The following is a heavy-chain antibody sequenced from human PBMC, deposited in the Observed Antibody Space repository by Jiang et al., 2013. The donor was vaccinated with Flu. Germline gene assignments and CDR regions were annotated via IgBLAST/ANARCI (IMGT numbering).Heavy chain of an antibody. J-gene: IGHJ4*02. CDR3: ARGSLAGEFDY. CDR2: TYFGSKWFT. CDR1: GDSVSSTNAV. Sequence: QTLSLTCAISGDSVSSTNAVWNWIGHSPSRGLEWLGRTYFGSKWFTDYAVSVQSRTIINADTSKNQFSLQLHSVTPEDSAAYYCARGSLAGEFDYWGQG. V-gene: IGHV6-1*01. D-gene: IGHD6-19*01.